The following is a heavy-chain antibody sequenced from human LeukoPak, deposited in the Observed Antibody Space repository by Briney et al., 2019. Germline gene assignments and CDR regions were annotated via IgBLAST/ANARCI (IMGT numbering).Heavy chain of an antibody. J-gene: IGHJ6*03. CDR3: AKDEHLTYYYYYMDV. CDR1: GFTFSSYG. D-gene: IGHD1/OR15-1a*01. Sequence: GGSLRLSCAASGFTFSSYGMHWVRQAPGKGLEWVAFIRYDGSNKYYADSVKGRFTISRDNSKNTLYLQMNSLRAEDTAVYYCAKDEHLTYYYYYMDVWGKGTTVIISS. CDR2: IRYDGSNK. V-gene: IGHV3-30*02.